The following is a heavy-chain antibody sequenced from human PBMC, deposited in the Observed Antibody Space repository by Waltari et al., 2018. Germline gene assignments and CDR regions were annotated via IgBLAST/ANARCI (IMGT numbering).Heavy chain of an antibody. Sequence: QVQLQESGPGLVKPSETLSLTCTVSGGSISSCYWSWIRQPPGKGLEWIGYIYYSGSTNYTPSLKSRVTISVDTSKNQFSLKLSSVTAADTAVYYCARAYRGYSYGPLFYMDVWGKGTTVTISS. V-gene: IGHV4-59*01. CDR1: GGSISSCY. CDR2: IYYSGST. J-gene: IGHJ6*03. CDR3: ARAYRGYSYGPLFYMDV. D-gene: IGHD5-18*01.